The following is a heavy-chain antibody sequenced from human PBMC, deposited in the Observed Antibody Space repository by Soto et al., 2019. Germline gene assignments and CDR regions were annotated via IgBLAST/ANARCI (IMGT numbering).Heavy chain of an antibody. Sequence: QVQLVQSGAEVKKPGASVKVSCKASGYTFTNFGISWVRQAPGQGLEGMGWISAYNGNTNYAQNFQGRVTMTTETSTSTADMELRSLRSDDEAGYDCARWGTPIDYWGQGTLVTVSS. J-gene: IGHJ4*02. CDR2: ISAYNGNT. CDR3: ARWGTPIDY. V-gene: IGHV1-18*01. CDR1: GYTFTNFG. D-gene: IGHD3-16*01.